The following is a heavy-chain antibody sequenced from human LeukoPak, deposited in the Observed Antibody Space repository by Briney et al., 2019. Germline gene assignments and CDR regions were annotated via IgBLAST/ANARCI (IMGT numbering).Heavy chain of an antibody. CDR3: ASRDYGSVDY. J-gene: IGHJ4*02. CDR2: IYYSGTT. Sequence: PSEILSLTCSVSGASISGGGYFWSWIRQHPGTGLEWIGYIYYSGTTYYNPSLKSRVTISVDTSQNHFSLNLSSVTAADTAVYYCASRDYGSVDYWGQGTLVTVSS. V-gene: IGHV4-31*03. CDR1: GASISGGGYF. D-gene: IGHD3-10*01.